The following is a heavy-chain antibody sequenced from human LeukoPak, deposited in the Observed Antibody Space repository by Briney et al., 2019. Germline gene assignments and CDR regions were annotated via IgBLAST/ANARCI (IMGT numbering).Heavy chain of an antibody. Sequence: GGSLRLSCAASGFTVSGNYMSWVRQAPGKGLEWVSVIYSSGSTYYADSVKDRFTISRDNPKNTLYLQMNSLRAEDTAVYYCTKGLWAGVSAARDWGQGTLVTVSS. V-gene: IGHV3-66*01. CDR2: IYSSGST. CDR3: TKGLWAGVSAARD. CDR1: GFTVSGNY. J-gene: IGHJ4*02. D-gene: IGHD3-10*01.